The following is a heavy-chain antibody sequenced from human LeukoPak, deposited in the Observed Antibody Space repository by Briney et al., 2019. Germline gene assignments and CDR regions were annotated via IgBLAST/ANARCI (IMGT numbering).Heavy chain of an antibody. Sequence: ASVKVSCKASGYTFTSYGISWVRQAPGQGLEWMGWISAYNGNTNYAQKLQGRVTMTTDTSTSTAYKELRSLRSDDTAVYYCARVNDFWSGYPLGYWGQGTLVTVSS. V-gene: IGHV1-18*01. J-gene: IGHJ4*02. CDR1: GYTFTSYG. D-gene: IGHD3-3*01. CDR3: ARVNDFWSGYPLGY. CDR2: ISAYNGNT.